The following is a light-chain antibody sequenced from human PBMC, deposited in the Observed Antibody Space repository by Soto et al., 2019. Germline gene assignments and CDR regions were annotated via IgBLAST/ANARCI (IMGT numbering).Light chain of an antibody. V-gene: IGKV3-20*01. J-gene: IGKJ1*01. CDR3: HQCDRSPWT. CDR1: QSVNSNY. Sequence: PGETATLSCTPSQSVNSNYLAWYQQRPGQAPRLLIYAASSRANGVPDRFSGSGSGTDFALTISRLEPEDSAVYSCHQCDRSPWTFGQGTKVDIK. CDR2: AAS.